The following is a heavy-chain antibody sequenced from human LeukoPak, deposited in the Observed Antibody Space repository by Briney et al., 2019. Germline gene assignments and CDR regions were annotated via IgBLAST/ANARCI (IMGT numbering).Heavy chain of an antibody. D-gene: IGHD1-1*01. CDR2: MNPNSGNT. J-gene: IGHJ4*02. V-gene: IGHV1-8*01. CDR3: ARGYSPSIRTTGNDY. Sequence: ASVKVSCKASGYTFTSHDINWVRQATGQGLEWMGWMNPNSGNTGYAQKFQGRVTMTRDTSINTAHMELHSLRSEDTALYYCARGYSPSIRTTGNDYWGQGTLVTVSS. CDR1: GYTFTSHD.